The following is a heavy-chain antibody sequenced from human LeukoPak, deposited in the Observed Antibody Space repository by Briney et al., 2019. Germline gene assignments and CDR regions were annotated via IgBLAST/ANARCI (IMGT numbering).Heavy chain of an antibody. Sequence: PSETLSLTCTVSGGSISSGSYYWSWIRQPAGKGLEWIGRIYASGSNTYNPSLKSRITISVDTSKNQFSLKLSSVTAADTVVYYCARDKLGGYSGILWFDPWGQGTLVTVSS. CDR2: IYASGSN. CDR3: ARDKLGGYSGILWFDP. CDR1: GGSISSGSYY. J-gene: IGHJ5*02. D-gene: IGHD5-12*01. V-gene: IGHV4-61*02.